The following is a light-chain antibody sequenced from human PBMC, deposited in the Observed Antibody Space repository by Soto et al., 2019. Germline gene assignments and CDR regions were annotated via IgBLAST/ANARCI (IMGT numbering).Light chain of an antibody. J-gene: IGLJ2*01. Sequence: QSALTQPPSASGSPGQSVTISCTGTSSDVGGYNYVSWYQQHPGKAPKLMIYEVSKRPSGVPDRLSGSKSRNTASLTVSGLQVEDEADYYCASYTGSDTLVFGGGTKLTVL. V-gene: IGLV2-8*01. CDR1: SSDVGGYNY. CDR3: ASYTGSDTLV. CDR2: EVS.